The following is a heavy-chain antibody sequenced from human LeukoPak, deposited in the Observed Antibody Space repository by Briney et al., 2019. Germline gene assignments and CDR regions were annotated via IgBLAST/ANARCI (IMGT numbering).Heavy chain of an antibody. J-gene: IGHJ3*02. CDR2: IIPKSGGT. D-gene: IGHD3-3*01. CDR3: ARGPRITIFGVVMANDAFDI. V-gene: IGHV1-2*05. CDR1: GGTFSSYA. Sequence: ASVKVSCKASGGTFSSYAISWVRQAPGQGLEWMGGIIPKSGGTVYAQKFQGRVTMTRDTSSSTAYMELSRLRFDDTVVYYCARGPRITIFGVVMANDAFDIWGQGTMVTVSS.